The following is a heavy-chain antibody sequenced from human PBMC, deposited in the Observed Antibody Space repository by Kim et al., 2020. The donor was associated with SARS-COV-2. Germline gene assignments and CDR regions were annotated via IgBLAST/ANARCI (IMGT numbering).Heavy chain of an antibody. CDR3: AREGLGMGYYFDY. V-gene: IGHV4-34*01. CDR2: INHSGST. CDR1: GGSFSGYY. J-gene: IGHJ4*02. D-gene: IGHD7-27*01. Sequence: SETLSLTCAVYGGSFSGYYWSWIRQPPGKGLEWIGEINHSGSTNYNPSLKSRVTISVDTSKNQFSLKLSSVTAADTAVYYCAREGLGMGYYFDYWGQGTLVTVSS.